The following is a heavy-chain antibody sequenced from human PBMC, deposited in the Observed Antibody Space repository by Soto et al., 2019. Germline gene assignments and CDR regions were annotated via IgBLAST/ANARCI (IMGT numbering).Heavy chain of an antibody. D-gene: IGHD2-2*01. Sequence: GGSLRLSCAASGFTFKSYSMNWVRQAPGKGLEWVSSISSSSSYIYYADSVKGRFTISRDNAKNSLYLQMNSLRAEDMAVYFCARVSRRYCSTTSCSLDVWGQGTTVTVSS. CDR1: GFTFKSYS. CDR2: ISSSSSYI. V-gene: IGHV3-21*01. J-gene: IGHJ6*02. CDR3: ARVSRRYCSTTSCSLDV.